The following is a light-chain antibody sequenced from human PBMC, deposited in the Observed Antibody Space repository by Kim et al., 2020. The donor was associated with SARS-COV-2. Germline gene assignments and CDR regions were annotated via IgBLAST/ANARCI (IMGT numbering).Light chain of an antibody. J-gene: IGKJ4*01. Sequence: VAPGERATPSCRASQSVGNSLAWFQQKPGQAPRLLIFETSNRATGIPARFSGSGSGTAFTLTISSLEPEDFAVYYCQQRYNWPLTFGGGTKVDIK. CDR2: ETS. V-gene: IGKV3-11*01. CDR3: QQRYNWPLT. CDR1: QSVGNS.